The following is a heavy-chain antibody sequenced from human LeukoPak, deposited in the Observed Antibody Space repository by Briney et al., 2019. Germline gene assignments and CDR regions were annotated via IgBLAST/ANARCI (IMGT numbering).Heavy chain of an antibody. CDR1: GGSISSHY. J-gene: IGHJ6*03. V-gene: IGHV4-59*11. CDR3: ARGFYMDV. CDR2: IYYSGST. Sequence: PSETLSLTCTVSGGSISSHYWSWIRQPPGKGLEWIGYIYYSGSTNYNPPLKSRVTISVDTSKNQFSLKLGSVTAADTAVYYCARGFYMDVWGKGTTVTVSS.